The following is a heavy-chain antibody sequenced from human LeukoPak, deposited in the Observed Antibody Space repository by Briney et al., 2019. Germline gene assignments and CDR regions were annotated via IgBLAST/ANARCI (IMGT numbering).Heavy chain of an antibody. CDR2: ISGSGGST. CDR3: AKGYDILTGYDP. CDR1: GFTFSSYA. V-gene: IGHV3-23*01. D-gene: IGHD3-9*01. Sequence: PGGSLRLSCAASGFTFSSYAMSWVRQAPGKGLEWVSAISGSGGSTYYTDSVKGRFTISRDNSKNTLYLQMNSLRAEDTAVYYCAKGYDILTGYDPWGQGTLVTVSS. J-gene: IGHJ5*02.